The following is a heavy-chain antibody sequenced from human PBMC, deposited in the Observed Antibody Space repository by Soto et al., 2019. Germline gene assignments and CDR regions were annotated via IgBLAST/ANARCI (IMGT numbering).Heavy chain of an antibody. CDR3: ANSYDSSGYYYFDY. Sequence: GGSLRLSCAASGFTFSSYGMHWVRQAPGKGLEWVAVISYDGSNKYYADSVKGRFTISRDNSKNTLYLQMNSLRAEDTAVYYCANSYDSSGYYYFDYWGQGTLVTVSS. CDR2: ISYDGSNK. J-gene: IGHJ4*02. CDR1: GFTFSSYG. D-gene: IGHD3-22*01. V-gene: IGHV3-30*18.